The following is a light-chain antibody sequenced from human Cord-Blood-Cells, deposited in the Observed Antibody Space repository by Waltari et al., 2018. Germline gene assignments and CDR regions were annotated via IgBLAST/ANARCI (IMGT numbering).Light chain of an antibody. Sequence: VMTQSPLSLPVTPGEPASISCRSSQSLLHSNGYNYLDWYLQKPGQSPQLLIYLGSNRASGVPDRFSGSGSGTDFTLKISRVEAEDVGVYYCMQALQTPYTFGRGTKLEIK. CDR2: LGS. CDR1: QSLLHSNGYNY. V-gene: IGKV2-28*01. CDR3: MQALQTPYT. J-gene: IGKJ2*01.